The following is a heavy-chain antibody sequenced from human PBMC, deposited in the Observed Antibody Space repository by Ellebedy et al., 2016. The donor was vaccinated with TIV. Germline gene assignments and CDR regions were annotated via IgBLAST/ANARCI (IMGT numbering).Heavy chain of an antibody. D-gene: IGHD3-10*01. Sequence: SLKISCAVSGFSFEEYAMHWVRQVPGKGLEWVSGISWNSGSIGYADSVKGRFTISRDNANNSLYLQMDSLRAEDTAVYYCATDEGIYWGQGTLITVSS. CDR1: GFSFEEYA. V-gene: IGHV3-9*01. CDR3: ATDEGIY. J-gene: IGHJ4*02. CDR2: ISWNSGSI.